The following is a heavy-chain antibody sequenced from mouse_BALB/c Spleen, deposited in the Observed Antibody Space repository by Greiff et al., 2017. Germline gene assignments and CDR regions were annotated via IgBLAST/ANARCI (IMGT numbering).Heavy chain of an antibody. J-gene: IGHJ2*01. CDR1: GYAFSSYW. CDR3: ARDGNYPYYFDY. Sequence: VQRVESGAELVRPGSSVKISCKASGYAFSSYWMNWVKQRPGQGLEWIGQIYPGDGDTNYNGKFKGKATLTADKSSSTAYMQLSSLTSEDSAVYFCARDGNYPYYFDYWGQGTTLTVSS. CDR2: IYPGDGDT. V-gene: IGHV1-80*01. D-gene: IGHD2-1*01.